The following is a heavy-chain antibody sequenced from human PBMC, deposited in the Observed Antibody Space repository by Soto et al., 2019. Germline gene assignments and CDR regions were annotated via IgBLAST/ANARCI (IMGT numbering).Heavy chain of an antibody. D-gene: IGHD1-26*01. V-gene: IGHV3-30-3*01. CDR3: AREDWSYSNYFDY. CDR1: GFTFSSYA. Sequence: SGGSLRLSCAASGFTFSSYAMHWVRQAPGKGLEWVAVISYDGSNKYYADSVKGRFTISRDNSKNTLYLQMNSLRAEDTAVYYCAREDWSYSNYFDYWGQGTLVTVSS. J-gene: IGHJ4*02. CDR2: ISYDGSNK.